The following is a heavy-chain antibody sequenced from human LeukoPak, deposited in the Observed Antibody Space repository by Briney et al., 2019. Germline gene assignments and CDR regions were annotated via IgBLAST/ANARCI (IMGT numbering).Heavy chain of an antibody. V-gene: IGHV1-46*01. J-gene: IGHJ3*02. Sequence: GASVKVSCKASGYTFTSYYMHWVRQAPGQGLEWMGIINPSGGSTSYAQKFQGRVTMTRDMSTSTVYMELSSLRSEDTAVYYCAREWQSVTHSTYYYDNRDAFDIWGQGTMVTVSS. CDR2: INPSGGST. CDR3: AREWQSVTHSTYYYDNRDAFDI. CDR1: GYTFTSYY. D-gene: IGHD3-22*01.